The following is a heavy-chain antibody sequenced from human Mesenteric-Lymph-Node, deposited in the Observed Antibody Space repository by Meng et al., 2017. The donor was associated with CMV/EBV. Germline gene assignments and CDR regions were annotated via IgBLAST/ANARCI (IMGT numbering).Heavy chain of an antibody. CDR2: IHYSGST. CDR3: ARAPDSDYFDY. D-gene: IGHD1-14*01. Sequence: SETLSLTCTVSGDSITSGRYYWSWIRQHPGKGLEWIGYIHYSGSTYYNPSLKSRLTISIDTSKNQFSLKVNSVTAADTAVYYCARAPDSDYFDYWGQGSLVTVSS. CDR1: GDSITSGRYY. J-gene: IGHJ4*02. V-gene: IGHV4-31*03.